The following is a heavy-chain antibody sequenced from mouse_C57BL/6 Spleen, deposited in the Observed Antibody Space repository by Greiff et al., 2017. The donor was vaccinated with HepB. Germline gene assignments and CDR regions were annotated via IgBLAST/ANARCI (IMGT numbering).Heavy chain of an antibody. CDR1: GFTFSDYG. CDR2: ISSGSSTI. D-gene: IGHD1-1*01. J-gene: IGHJ4*01. Sequence: EVQLVESGGGLVKPGGSLKLSCAASGFTFSDYGMHWVRQAPEKGLEWVAYISSGSSTIYYADTVKGRFTISRDNAKNTLFLQMTSLRSEDTAMYYCARGTTVGHYYAMDYWGQGTSVTVSS. V-gene: IGHV5-17*01. CDR3: ARGTTVGHYYAMDY.